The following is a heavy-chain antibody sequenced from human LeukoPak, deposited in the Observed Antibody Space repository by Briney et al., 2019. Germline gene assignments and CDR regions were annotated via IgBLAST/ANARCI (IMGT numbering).Heavy chain of an antibody. CDR3: ARDPSTWWLRGGYYFDY. CDR1: GFTFSSYA. J-gene: IGHJ4*02. V-gene: IGHV3-30*04. D-gene: IGHD5-12*01. CDR2: ISYDGSNK. Sequence: GGSLRLSCAASGFTFSSYAMHWVRQAPGKGLEWVAVISYDGSNKYYADSVKGRFTISRDNSKNTLYLQMNSLRAEDTAVYYCARDPSTWWLRGGYYFDYWGQGTLVTVSP.